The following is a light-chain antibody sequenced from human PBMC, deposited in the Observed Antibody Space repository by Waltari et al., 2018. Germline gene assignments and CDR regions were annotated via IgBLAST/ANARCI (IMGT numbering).Light chain of an antibody. CDR1: SSNIGSNV. J-gene: IGLJ2*01. Sequence: QSVLTQPPSESGTPGQRVTISCSGGSSNIGSNVVNWYQQFPGTAPNLLIYTNNGRPAGVPDRVSGSKSGTSASLAISGLQSEDEAEYYCAAWDHSLNGPVFGGGTKLTVL. CDR2: TNN. CDR3: AAWDHSLNGPV. V-gene: IGLV1-44*01.